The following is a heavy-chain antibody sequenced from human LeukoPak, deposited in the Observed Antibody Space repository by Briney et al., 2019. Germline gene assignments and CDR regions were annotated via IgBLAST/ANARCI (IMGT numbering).Heavy chain of an antibody. CDR1: GLTVGSNF. V-gene: IGHV3-53*04. D-gene: IGHD6-13*01. CDR3: AVQLADSWFDP. J-gene: IGHJ5*02. Sequence: GGSLRLSCAASGLTVGSNFMSWVRQSPGKGLEWVSVIYSASSSYYADSVKVRFTVSRHNSNNTLYLQMNSLRAEDTAVYYCAVQLADSWFDPWGQGTLVTVSS. CDR2: IYSASSS.